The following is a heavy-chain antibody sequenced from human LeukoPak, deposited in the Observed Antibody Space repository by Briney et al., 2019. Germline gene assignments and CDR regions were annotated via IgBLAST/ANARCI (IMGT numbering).Heavy chain of an antibody. CDR2: ISAYNGNT. Sequence: ASVKVSCKASGYTFTSYGISWVRQAPGQGLEWMGWISAYNGNTNYAQKLQGRVTMTTDTSTSTAYMELRSLRSEDTAVYYCARGVRNSGSYYVDYWGQGTPVTVSS. CDR3: ARGVRNSGSYYVDY. D-gene: IGHD1-26*01. V-gene: IGHV1-18*01. J-gene: IGHJ4*02. CDR1: GYTFTSYG.